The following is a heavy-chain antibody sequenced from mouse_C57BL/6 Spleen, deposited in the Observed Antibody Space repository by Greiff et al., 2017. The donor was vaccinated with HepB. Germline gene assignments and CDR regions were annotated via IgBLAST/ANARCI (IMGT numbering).Heavy chain of an antibody. Sequence: QVQLQQSGAELVRPGASVTLSCKASGYTFTDYEMHWVKQTPVHGLEWIGAIDPETGGTAYNQKFKGKAILTADKSSSTAYMELRSLTSEDSAVYYCTRDLFITTVVGRFAYWGQGTLVTVSA. CDR1: GYTFTDYE. CDR2: IDPETGGT. D-gene: IGHD1-1*01. J-gene: IGHJ3*01. CDR3: TRDLFITTVVGRFAY. V-gene: IGHV1-15*01.